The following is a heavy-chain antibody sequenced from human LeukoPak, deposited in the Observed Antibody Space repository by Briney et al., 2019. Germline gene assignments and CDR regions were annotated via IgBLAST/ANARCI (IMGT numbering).Heavy chain of an antibody. CDR3: AIVESGSWFDP. Sequence: SETLSLTCAVYGGSFSGYYWSWIRQPPGKGLEWIGEINHSGSTNYNPSLKSRATISVDTSKNQFSLKPSSVTAADTAVYYCAIVESGSWFDPWGQGTLVTVSS. CDR2: INHSGST. D-gene: IGHD2-15*01. CDR1: GGSFSGYY. J-gene: IGHJ5*02. V-gene: IGHV4-34*01.